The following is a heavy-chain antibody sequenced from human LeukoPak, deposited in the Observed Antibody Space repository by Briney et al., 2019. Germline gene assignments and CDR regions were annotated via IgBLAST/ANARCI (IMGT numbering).Heavy chain of an antibody. CDR3: ARESTPPPRYSSGWYGEGHAFDI. Sequence: GGSLRLSCAASGFTFSSYAMHWVRQAPGKGLEWVAVISYDGSNKYYADSVKGRFTISRDNSKNTLYLQMNSLRAEDTAVYYCARESTPPPRYSSGWYGEGHAFDIWGQGTMVTVSS. V-gene: IGHV3-30-3*01. J-gene: IGHJ3*02. CDR2: ISYDGSNK. CDR1: GFTFSSYA. D-gene: IGHD6-19*01.